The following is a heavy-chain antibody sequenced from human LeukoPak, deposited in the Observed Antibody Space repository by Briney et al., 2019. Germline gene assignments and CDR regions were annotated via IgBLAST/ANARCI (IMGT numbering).Heavy chain of an antibody. CDR1: GYTFIGYG. Sequence: AAVTVSCQSSGYTFIGYGISGVRQPPGQGLDWMGCISSNNGNTNYARSLQGRVTMTTDTSTNTAYMELTSLKSDDTAVYYCARDQRNSGSYRFEYWGQGTLVTVSS. J-gene: IGHJ4*02. CDR3: ARDQRNSGSYRFEY. CDR2: ISSNNGNT. D-gene: IGHD1-26*01. V-gene: IGHV1-18*01.